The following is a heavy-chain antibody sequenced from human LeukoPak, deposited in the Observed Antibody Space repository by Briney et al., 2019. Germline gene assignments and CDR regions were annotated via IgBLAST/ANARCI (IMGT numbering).Heavy chain of an antibody. J-gene: IGHJ4*02. D-gene: IGHD1-20*01. Sequence: GGSLRLSCAASGFTFSSDGIHWVRQAPGKGLEWVAFVFNNGIDKHYGDSVQGRFSISRDNSKNTLYLEMKSLRVEDTAMYHCAKGITRDSYYLDYWGQGTLVTVSS. CDR1: GFTFSSDG. V-gene: IGHV3-30*02. CDR3: AKGITRDSYYLDY. CDR2: VFNNGIDK.